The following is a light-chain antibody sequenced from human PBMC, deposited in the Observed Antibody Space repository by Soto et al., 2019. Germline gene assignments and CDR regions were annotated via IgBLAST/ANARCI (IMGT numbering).Light chain of an antibody. CDR3: QQYNNWPKM. Sequence: EIVMTHSPATLSVSPGERATLSCRARQDVLSSLAWYRQKPGQSPRLLIYRASSRATGVPARFSGSGSGTEFTLTNSSLQSEDFAVYYCQQYNNWPKMFGQGTKVDIK. CDR1: QDVLSS. J-gene: IGKJ1*01. V-gene: IGKV3-15*01. CDR2: RAS.